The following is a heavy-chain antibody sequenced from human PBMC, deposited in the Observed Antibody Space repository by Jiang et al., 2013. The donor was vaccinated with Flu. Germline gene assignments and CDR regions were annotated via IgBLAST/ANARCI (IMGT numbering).Heavy chain of an antibody. Sequence: GAEVKKPGEALKISCRGSGYMFTTYWIGWVRQRPGKGLELMGIILPADSDTRLRPSFQGQVSMSADRSTSTAFLQWSSLEASDSAMYYCARPNVEGGYTGTWEFDYWGQGNPGHRLL. CDR3: ARPNVEGGYTGTWEFDY. CDR2: ILPADSDT. V-gene: IGHV5-51*03. CDR1: GYMFTTYW. J-gene: IGHJ4*02. D-gene: IGHD2-2*02.